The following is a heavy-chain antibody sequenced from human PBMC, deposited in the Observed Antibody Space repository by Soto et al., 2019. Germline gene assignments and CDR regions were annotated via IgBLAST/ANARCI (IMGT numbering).Heavy chain of an antibody. CDR2: ISGSGGST. CDR1: GFTFSIYA. J-gene: IGHJ4*02. Sequence: GGSLRLSCAASGFTFSIYAMSWVRHAPGKGLEWVSAISGSGGSTYYADSVKGRFTISRDNSKNTLYLQMNSLRAEDTAVYYCAKYDFWSGHPDLFDYWGQGTLVTVSS. V-gene: IGHV3-23*01. CDR3: AKYDFWSGHPDLFDY. D-gene: IGHD3-3*01.